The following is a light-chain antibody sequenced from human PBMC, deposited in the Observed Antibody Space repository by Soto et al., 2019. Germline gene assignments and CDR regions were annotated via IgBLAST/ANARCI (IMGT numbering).Light chain of an antibody. J-gene: IGKJ1*01. CDR1: QSVSSSY. V-gene: IGKV3-20*01. Sequence: EIVLTQSPGTLSLSPGERATLSCSASQSVSSSYLAWYQQQPGQAPRLLISGASSRATGIPDRFSGSGSGTDFTLTISRLAPEDFEVDYYQQYGSSPRTFGQRTKVDIK. CDR2: GAS. CDR3: QQYGSSPRT.